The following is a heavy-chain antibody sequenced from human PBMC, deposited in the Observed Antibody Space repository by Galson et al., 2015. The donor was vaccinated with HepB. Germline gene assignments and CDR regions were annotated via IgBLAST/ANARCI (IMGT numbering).Heavy chain of an antibody. CDR3: ATGGSVSTLDY. D-gene: IGHD3-16*01. Sequence: SLRLSCAASGFTFDTSSMHWVRQAPGKGLEWVALISNDAIKKKYADSVKGRFTISRDTSKNTLYLQANSLKPEDTAIYYCATGGSVSTLDYWGQGALVTVSP. J-gene: IGHJ4*02. V-gene: IGHV3-30-3*01. CDR2: ISNDAIKK. CDR1: GFTFDTSS.